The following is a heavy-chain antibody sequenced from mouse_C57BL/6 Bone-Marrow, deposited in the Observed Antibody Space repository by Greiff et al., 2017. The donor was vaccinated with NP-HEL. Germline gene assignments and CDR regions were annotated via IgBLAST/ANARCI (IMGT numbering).Heavy chain of an antibody. CDR2: ISSGGSYT. V-gene: IGHV5-6*01. CDR1: GFTFSSSG. D-gene: IGHD2-5*01. J-gene: IGHJ2*01. Sequence: EVLLVESGGDLVKPGGSLKLSCAASGFTFSSSGMSWVRQTPDKRLEWVATISSGGSYTYYPASVKGRFTISRDNVKNTLYLQMSSLKSEDTAMYYCARHYYSNYFDYWGQGTTLTVSS. CDR3: ARHYYSNYFDY.